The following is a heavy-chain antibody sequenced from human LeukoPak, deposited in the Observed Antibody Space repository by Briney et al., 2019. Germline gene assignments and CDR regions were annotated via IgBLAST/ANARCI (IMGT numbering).Heavy chain of an antibody. V-gene: IGHV3-23*01. D-gene: IGHD2-2*01. CDR2: FSGSGGST. CDR1: GFTFSSYA. CDR3: AREYCSGTSCPKPYYYYYYMDV. J-gene: IGHJ6*03. Sequence: PGGSLRLSCAASGFTFSSYAMSWVRQAPGKGLECISGFSGSGGSTYYADSVKGRFTISRDNSKNTLYLQMNSLRAEDTAVYYCAREYCSGTSCPKPYYYYYYMDVWGKGTTVTVSS.